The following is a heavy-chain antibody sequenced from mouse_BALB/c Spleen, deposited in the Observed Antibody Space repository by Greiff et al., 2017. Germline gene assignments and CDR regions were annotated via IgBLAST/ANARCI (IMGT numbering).Heavy chain of an antibody. CDR3: ARGGMDGLSWFAY. Sequence: QVQLKQSGPGLVAPSQSLSITCTVSGFSLTSYGVHWVRQPPGKGLEWLGVIWAGGSTNYNSALMSRLSISKDNSKSQVFLKMNSLQTDDTAMYYCARGGMDGLSWFAYWGQGTLVTVSA. D-gene: IGHD2-10*02. CDR1: GFSLTSYG. V-gene: IGHV2-9*02. CDR2: IWAGGST. J-gene: IGHJ3*01.